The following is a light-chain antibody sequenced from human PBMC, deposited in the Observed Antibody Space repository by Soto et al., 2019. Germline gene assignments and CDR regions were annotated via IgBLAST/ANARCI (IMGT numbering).Light chain of an antibody. Sequence: EIVLTQSPATLPLSPGERATLSCRASQSVSSYLAWYQQKPGQAPRLLIYDASNRATGIPARFSGSGSGTDFTLTISSLEPEYFAVYYCQQRSNWPPGLTFGGGTKVEIK. J-gene: IGKJ4*01. CDR1: QSVSSY. CDR2: DAS. V-gene: IGKV3-11*01. CDR3: QQRSNWPPGLT.